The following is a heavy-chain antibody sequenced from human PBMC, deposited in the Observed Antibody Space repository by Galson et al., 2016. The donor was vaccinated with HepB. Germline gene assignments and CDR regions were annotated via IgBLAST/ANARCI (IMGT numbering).Heavy chain of an antibody. CDR2: ISGSGGST. Sequence: SLRLSCAASRFTFSSYAMSWVRQAPGKGLEWVSAISGSGGSTYYADSVKGRFTISRDNSKNTLYLQMNSLRAEDTAVYYCAKRGPGYYNAFDSWGQGTMVTVSS. D-gene: IGHD3-22*01. CDR3: AKRGPGYYNAFDS. J-gene: IGHJ3*02. CDR1: RFTFSSYA. V-gene: IGHV3-23*01.